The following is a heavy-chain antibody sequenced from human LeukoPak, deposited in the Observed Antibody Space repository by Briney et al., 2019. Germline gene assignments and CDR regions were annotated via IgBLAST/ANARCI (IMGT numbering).Heavy chain of an antibody. D-gene: IGHD1-26*01. CDR3: AKGLVEWELLRVDN. CDR1: GFTFNTFN. Sequence: GGSLRLSCAVSGFTFNTFNMSWVRQAPGKGLECVSGISGSGGSTAYADSVKGRFTISRDNSNNTLYLHLNSLRVEDTAIYYCAKGLVEWELLRVDNWGQGTLVVVSS. V-gene: IGHV3-23*01. J-gene: IGHJ4*02. CDR2: ISGSGGST.